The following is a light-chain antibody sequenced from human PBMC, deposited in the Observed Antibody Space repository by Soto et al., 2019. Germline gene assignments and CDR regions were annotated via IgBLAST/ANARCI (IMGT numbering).Light chain of an antibody. CDR3: QQSYSVPFT. V-gene: IGKV1-39*01. CDR1: LSVRNY. J-gene: IGKJ5*01. CDR2: AAS. Sequence: DIQLTQSPSSLSASVGDRVTISCRASLSVRNYLSWYQWKPGKAPSLLIYAASSLHSGVPSRFSGSASGADFTLTINNLHPEDFATYYCQQSYSVPFTFDQGTRLQLK.